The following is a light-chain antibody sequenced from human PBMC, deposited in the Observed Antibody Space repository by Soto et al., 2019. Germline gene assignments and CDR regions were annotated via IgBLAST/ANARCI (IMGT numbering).Light chain of an antibody. Sequence: EIVMTQSPATLSVSPGERATLSCRASQSVSSNLAWYQQKPGQVPRLLIYGASTRATGIPARFSGSGSGTEFTLTISSLQSEDFAVYCCQQYNNWPPWTVGQGTKVEIK. V-gene: IGKV3-15*01. CDR3: QQYNNWPPWT. J-gene: IGKJ1*01. CDR1: QSVSSN. CDR2: GAS.